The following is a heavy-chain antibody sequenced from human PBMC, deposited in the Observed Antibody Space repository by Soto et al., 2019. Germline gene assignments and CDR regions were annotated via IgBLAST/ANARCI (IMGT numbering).Heavy chain of an antibody. Sequence: QVQLVESGGGVVQPGRSLRLSCAASGFTFSSFPMHWVRQAPGKGLEWTSVISYDGYNKYYVDSVKGRFTISRDNSKNTLFLQRNSLRGDDTAVYYFARGNGYYLDYWGQCTLVSGSS. CDR1: GFTFSSFP. CDR3: ARGNGYYLDY. D-gene: IGHD4-17*01. CDR2: ISYDGYNK. V-gene: IGHV3-30-3*01. J-gene: IGHJ4*02.